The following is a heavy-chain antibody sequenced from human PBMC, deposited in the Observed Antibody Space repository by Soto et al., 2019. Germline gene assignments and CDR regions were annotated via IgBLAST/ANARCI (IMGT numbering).Heavy chain of an antibody. V-gene: IGHV3-23*01. D-gene: IGHD6-19*01. CDR3: ARRSNERQWLNYYFDY. CDR2: ISGSGANT. J-gene: IGHJ4*02. Sequence: PGGSLRLSCAASGFTFSSYAMYWVRQAPVRGLEWVSDISGSGANTYYADSVKGRFTISRDNSKNTLYLQMNSLGVEDTAVYFCARRSNERQWLNYYFDYWGQGTLVTVSS. CDR1: GFTFSSYA.